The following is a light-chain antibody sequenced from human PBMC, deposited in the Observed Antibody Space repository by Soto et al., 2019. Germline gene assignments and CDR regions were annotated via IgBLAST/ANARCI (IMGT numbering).Light chain of an antibody. Sequence: EIVMTQSPATLSVSPGERATLSCRASQSVSSNLAWYQQKPGQAPRLLIYGASTRATGIPARFSGSGSGAEFTLTISRLEPEDVAVYYCQQYATSPLTFGHGTKVDIK. CDR1: QSVSSN. J-gene: IGKJ1*01. CDR2: GAS. CDR3: QQYATSPLT. V-gene: IGKV3-15*01.